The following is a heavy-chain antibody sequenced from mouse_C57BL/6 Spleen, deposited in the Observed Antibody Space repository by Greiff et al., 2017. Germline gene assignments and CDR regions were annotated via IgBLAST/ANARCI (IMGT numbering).Heavy chain of an antibody. J-gene: IGHJ3*01. CDR3: ATGYYYGSSTGFAD. CDR2: IYPRSGNT. CDR1: GYTFTSYG. Sequence: QVQLQQSGAELARPGASVKLSCKASGYTFTSYGISWVKQRTGQGLEWIGEIYPRSGNTYYNEKFKGKATLTADKSSSTAYMELRSLTSEDSAVYFCATGYYYGSSTGFADWGQGTLVTVSA. V-gene: IGHV1-81*01. D-gene: IGHD1-1*01.